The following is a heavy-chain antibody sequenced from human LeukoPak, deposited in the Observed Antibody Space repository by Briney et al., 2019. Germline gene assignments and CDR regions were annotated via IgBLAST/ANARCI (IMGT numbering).Heavy chain of an antibody. CDR1: GFTFSNAW. J-gene: IGHJ4*02. D-gene: IGHD1-26*01. CDR2: IKSKTDGGTT. Sequence: GGSLRLSCAASGFTFSNAWMSWVRQAPGKGLEWVGRIKSKTDGGTTDYAAPVKGRFTISRDDSKNTLYLQMNSLKTEDTAVYYCTTDRVVGATDFDYWGQGTLVTVSS. CDR3: TTDRVVGATDFDY. V-gene: IGHV3-15*01.